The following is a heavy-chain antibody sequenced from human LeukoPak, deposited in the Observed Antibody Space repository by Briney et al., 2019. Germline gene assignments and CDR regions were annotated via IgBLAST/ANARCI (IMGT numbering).Heavy chain of an antibody. Sequence: ASVKVSCKASGYTFTIYAMHWVRQDPGQRLEWMGWINAGNGNTKYSQKFQGRVTITRDTSASTVYMELSSLRSEDTAVYYCARDSVVIPAAIYYGMDVWGQGTTVTVSS. CDR3: ARDSVVIPAAIYYGMDV. CDR2: INAGNGNT. J-gene: IGHJ6*02. CDR1: GYTFTIYA. V-gene: IGHV1-3*01. D-gene: IGHD2-2*01.